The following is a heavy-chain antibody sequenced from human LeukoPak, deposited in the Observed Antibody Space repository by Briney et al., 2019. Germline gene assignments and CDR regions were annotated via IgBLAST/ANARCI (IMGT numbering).Heavy chain of an antibody. CDR3: TTQADY. CDR2: VIGKTDGGTT. Sequence: KPGGSLRLSCAASGFTFSNAWMSWVRQAPGKGLEWVGRVIGKTDGGTTDYAAPVKGRFTISRDDSKNTLYLQMNSLKTEDTAVYYCTTQADYWGQGTLVTVSS. CDR1: GFTFSNAW. V-gene: IGHV3-15*01. J-gene: IGHJ4*02.